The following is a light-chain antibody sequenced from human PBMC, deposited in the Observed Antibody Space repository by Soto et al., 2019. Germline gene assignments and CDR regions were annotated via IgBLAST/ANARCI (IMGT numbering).Light chain of an antibody. CDR3: QRYSRSPLT. CDR1: QSVRSSY. V-gene: IGKV3-20*01. Sequence: EIVLTQSPGTLSLSPGERATLSCRASQSVRSSYLAWYQQKPGQAPRLLIFGASTRATGIPDRFSGSGSGTDFTLTISRLEPEDFAVYYCQRYSRSPLTFGGGTKLEIK. J-gene: IGKJ4*01. CDR2: GAS.